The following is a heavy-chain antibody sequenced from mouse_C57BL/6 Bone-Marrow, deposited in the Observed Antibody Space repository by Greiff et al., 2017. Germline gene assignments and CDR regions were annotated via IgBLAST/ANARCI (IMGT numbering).Heavy chain of an antibody. J-gene: IGHJ1*03. D-gene: IGHD3-3*01. CDR2: ISSGSSTI. Sequence: EVQVVESGGGLVKPGGSLKLSCAASGFTFSDYGMHWVRQAPEKGLEWVAYISSGSSTIYYADTVKGRFTISRDNAKNTLFLQMTSRRSEDTAMYYCAREGRWYFDVWGTGTTVTVSS. CDR3: AREGRWYFDV. CDR1: GFTFSDYG. V-gene: IGHV5-17*01.